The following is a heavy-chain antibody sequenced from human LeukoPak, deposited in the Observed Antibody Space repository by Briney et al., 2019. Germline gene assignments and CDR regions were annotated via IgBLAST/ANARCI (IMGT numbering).Heavy chain of an antibody. CDR1: GFTFSSYE. Sequence: GGSLRLSCAASGFTFSSYEMSWVRQAPGKGLEWVSATVGSGPDTYHADSVKGRFTVSRDNSRNTLYLQMNSLRAEDTAVYYCAALDHGHDYWGQGTLVTVSS. J-gene: IGHJ4*02. CDR2: TVGSGPDT. CDR3: AALDHGHDY. V-gene: IGHV3-23*01.